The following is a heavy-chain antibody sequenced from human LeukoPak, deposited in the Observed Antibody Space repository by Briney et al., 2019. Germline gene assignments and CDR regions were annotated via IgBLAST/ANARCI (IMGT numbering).Heavy chain of an antibody. V-gene: IGHV4-31*03. D-gene: IGHD3-22*01. CDR1: GGSVSSGENY. CDR2: ISYSGSP. CDR3: ARDEGSGYFSGAFDI. Sequence: SETLSLTCTVSGGSVSSGENYWSWLRQHPGTGLEWVGYISYSGSPYYTPSLKSRVTISVDTSKNQFSLNLRSLTAPDTAVYYCARDEGSGYFSGAFDIWGQATMVTVSS. J-gene: IGHJ3*02.